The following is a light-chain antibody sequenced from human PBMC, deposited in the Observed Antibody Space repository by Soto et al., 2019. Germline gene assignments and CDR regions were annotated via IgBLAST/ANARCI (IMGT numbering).Light chain of an antibody. CDR1: GSDLGDYNH. CDR3: SSSAITYRV. J-gene: IGLJ3*02. CDR2: DVT. V-gene: IGLV2-14*01. Sequence: QSALTQPASVSGSPGQSITISCTGTGSDLGDYNHVSWYQQHPGKAPKLMIYDVTTRPSGVSNRFSGSKSGNTASLTISGLQAEDEANYYCSSSAITYRVFGGGTKVTVL.